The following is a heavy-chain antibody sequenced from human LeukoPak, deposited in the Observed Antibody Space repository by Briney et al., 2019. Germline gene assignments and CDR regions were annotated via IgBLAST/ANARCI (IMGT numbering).Heavy chain of an antibody. Sequence: SGGSLRLSCAASGFTVSNNYMTWVRQAPGKGLEWVSVIYPDGNTYYADSVKGRFTISRDNSKNTLYLQMNSLRVEDTAVYYCTQDLGGSSFNYWGQGTLVTVSS. J-gene: IGHJ4*02. CDR3: TQDLGGSSFNY. CDR2: IYPDGNT. V-gene: IGHV3-53*01. D-gene: IGHD1-26*01. CDR1: GFTVSNNY.